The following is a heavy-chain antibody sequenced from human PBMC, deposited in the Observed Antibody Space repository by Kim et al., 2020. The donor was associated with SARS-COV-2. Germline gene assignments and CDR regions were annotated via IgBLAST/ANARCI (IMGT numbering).Heavy chain of an antibody. CDR1: GFTFSDYY. J-gene: IGHJ4*02. D-gene: IGHD3-22*01. CDR2: ISSNNGYI. CDR3: ARPHDSSNWGSDY. Sequence: GGSLRLSCVASGFTFSDYYMSWIRQAPGKGLEWVSYISSNNGYIKYADSVEGRFTISRDNAKNSLYLQMSSLRAEDTAVYYCARPHDSSNWGSDYWGQGTLVTVSS. V-gene: IGHV3-11*03.